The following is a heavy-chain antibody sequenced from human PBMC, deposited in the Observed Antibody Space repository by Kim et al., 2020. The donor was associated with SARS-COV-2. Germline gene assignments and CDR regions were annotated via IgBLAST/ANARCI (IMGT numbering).Heavy chain of an antibody. V-gene: IGHV3-23*01. Sequence: GGSLRLSCAASGFGFSTNAMGWVRQAPGKGLEWVSSISGTGTDGYYADSVRGRFTISRDIGKSTLYLQMNSLRAEDTDRYYCAKDIWDYSGMDVRGQGTT. CDR2: ISGTGTDG. J-gene: IGHJ6*02. CDR3: AKDIWDYSGMDV. CDR1: GFGFSTNA. D-gene: IGHD3-10*01.